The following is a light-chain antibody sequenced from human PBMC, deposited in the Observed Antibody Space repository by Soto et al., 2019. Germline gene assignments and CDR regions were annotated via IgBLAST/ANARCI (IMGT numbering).Light chain of an antibody. J-gene: IGKJ5*01. CDR3: QQYGSSST. Sequence: EIVLTQSAGTLSLSPGERATLSCGASQSVSSSYLAWYQQKPGQAPRLLIYGASSRPTGIPDRFSGSGSGTDFTLTISRLEPEDFAVYYCQQYGSSSTFGQGTRLEIK. V-gene: IGKV3-20*01. CDR1: QSVSSSY. CDR2: GAS.